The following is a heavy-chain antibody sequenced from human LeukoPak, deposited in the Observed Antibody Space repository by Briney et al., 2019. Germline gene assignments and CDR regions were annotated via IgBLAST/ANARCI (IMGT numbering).Heavy chain of an antibody. V-gene: IGHV4-59*01. J-gene: IGHJ4*02. CDR1: GASITSYF. CDR2: IFYSGNT. Sequence: SETLSLTCTVSGASITSYFWSWIRQPPGKGLEWIGYIFYSGNTNYSPSLKKRVTISVDTSKNQFSLKLSSVTAADTAIYYCARDRGVGYPDYWGQGTLVTVSS. CDR3: ARDRGVGYPDY. D-gene: IGHD1-26*01.